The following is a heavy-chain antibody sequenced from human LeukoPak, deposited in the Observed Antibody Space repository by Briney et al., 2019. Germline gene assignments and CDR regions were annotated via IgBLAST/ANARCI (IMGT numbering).Heavy chain of an antibody. CDR1: GASISGYY. J-gene: IGHJ6*04. CDR3: ARNRRVLTGYYPTYYYGMDV. Sequence: SETLSLTCTVSGASISGYYWSWIRQSAGKGLEWIGRIYNRDNTNYDPSLKSRVTMSIDTSKNQFSLKLSSVTAADTAVYYCARNRRVLTGYYPTYYYGMDVWGKGTTVTVSS. CDR2: IYNRDNT. V-gene: IGHV4-4*07. D-gene: IGHD3-9*01.